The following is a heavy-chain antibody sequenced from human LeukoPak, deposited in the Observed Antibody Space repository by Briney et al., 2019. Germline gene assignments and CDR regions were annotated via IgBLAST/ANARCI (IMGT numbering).Heavy chain of an antibody. D-gene: IGHD3-3*01. CDR3: ARGGYDFWSGYLFDY. V-gene: IGHV3-7*01. Sequence: GGSLRLSCAASGFTFSSYWMSWVRQAPGKGLEWVANIKQDGSEKYYVDSVRGRFTISRDNAKNSLYLQMNSLRAEDTAVYYCARGGYDFWSGYLFDYWGQGTLVTVSS. J-gene: IGHJ4*02. CDR1: GFTFSSYW. CDR2: IKQDGSEK.